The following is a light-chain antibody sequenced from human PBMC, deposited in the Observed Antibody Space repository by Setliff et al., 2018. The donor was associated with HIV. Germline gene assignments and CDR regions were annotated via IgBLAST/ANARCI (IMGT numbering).Light chain of an antibody. CDR2: EIY. J-gene: IGKJ2*01. CDR3: MQSVQLPYT. Sequence: EIVMTQSPLSLSVTPGQPASISCRSSQSLLHDNEKTYLYWYLQKPGQPPHLLISEIYHRFSAVPDRFSGSGSGTDFTLTISRVEADDVGIYYCMQSVQLPYTFGQGTKVDIK. CDR1: QSLLHDNEKTY. V-gene: IGKV2D-29*01.